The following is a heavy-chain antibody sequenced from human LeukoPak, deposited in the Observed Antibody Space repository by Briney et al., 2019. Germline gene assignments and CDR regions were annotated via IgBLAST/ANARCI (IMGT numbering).Heavy chain of an antibody. CDR3: ARDQLGGDPDDYYYYYMDV. CDR2: RSKTYGGAI. J-gene: IGHJ6*03. V-gene: IGHV3-49*02. Sequence: RSKTYGGAIGYAASVKGRFTISRDDSKGIAYLQMNSLKTEDTAVYYCARDQLGGDPDDYYYYYMDVWGKGTTVTVSS. D-gene: IGHD4-17*01.